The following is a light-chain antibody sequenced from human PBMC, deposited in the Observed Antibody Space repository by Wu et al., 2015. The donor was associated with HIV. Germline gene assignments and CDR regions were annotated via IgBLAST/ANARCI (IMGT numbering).Light chain of an antibody. CDR1: QGVTNS. CDR3: QHYGTSPQVT. CDR2: GAS. J-gene: IGKJ4*01. Sequence: ETVLSQSPAILSLSPGERATLSCRASQGVTNSLAWYQQKPGQAPRLLIYGASSRATGIPDRFSGSASGRDFTLTINRLETEDFAVYYCQHYGTSPQVTFGGGTKVEIK. V-gene: IGKV3-20*01.